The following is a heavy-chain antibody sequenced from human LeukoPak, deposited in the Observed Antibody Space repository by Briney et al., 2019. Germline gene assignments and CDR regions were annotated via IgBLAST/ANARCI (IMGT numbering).Heavy chain of an antibody. J-gene: IGHJ2*01. CDR2: IYYSGST. D-gene: IGHD3-10*01. CDR1: GDSVSSYY. CDR3: ARLQRITMAGPDYWYFYL. V-gene: IGHV4-59*02. Sequence: PSETLSLTCTVSGDSVSSYYWSSIRQPPEKGLEWIGYIYYSGSTNYNPSLKRRVTISVDTSKTQFSLKMNSVTAADTAVYYCARLQRITMAGPDYWYFYLRGRGTLVTVSS.